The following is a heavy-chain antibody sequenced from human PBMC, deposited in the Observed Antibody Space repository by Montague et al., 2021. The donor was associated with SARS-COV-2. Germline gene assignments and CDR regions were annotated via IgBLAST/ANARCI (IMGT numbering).Heavy chain of an antibody. CDR2: ISSSGGGSTK. CDR3: ARDRDWDDWCGMVV. CDR1: GFIFSSYE. Sequence: SLRLSCAASGFIFSSYEMNWVRQAPGKGLEWISYISSSGGGSTKHYTDSVKGRFTISRDNAKNSLYLQMNSLRVEDTAIYYCARDRDWDDWCGMVVWGQGTTVTVSS. V-gene: IGHV3-48*03. J-gene: IGHJ6*02. D-gene: IGHD2-21*01.